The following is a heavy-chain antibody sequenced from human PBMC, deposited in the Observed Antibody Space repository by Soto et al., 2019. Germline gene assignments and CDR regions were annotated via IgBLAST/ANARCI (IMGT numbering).Heavy chain of an antibody. CDR2: VSGSGDAT. CDR1: GFTFSSYG. CDR3: AKGSASTGRLSNY. Sequence: EVQLLESGGALVQPGGSLRLSCAASGFTFSSYGMSWVRQAPGKGLEWVSSVSGSGDATYHAASVKGRFTISRDNSKNTLYLQMNSLRSDDTAVSYCAKGSASTGRLSNYWGQGTLVTVSS. J-gene: IGHJ4*02. V-gene: IGHV3-23*01.